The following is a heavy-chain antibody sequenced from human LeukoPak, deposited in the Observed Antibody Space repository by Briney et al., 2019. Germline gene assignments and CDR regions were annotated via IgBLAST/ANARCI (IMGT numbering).Heavy chain of an antibody. V-gene: IGHV3-23*01. CDR3: AKDSMNSYGFSESYYFDY. CDR2: ISGSGGST. D-gene: IGHD5-18*01. CDR1: GFTISSYA. J-gene: IGHJ4*02. Sequence: GGSLRLSCAASGFTISSYAMSWVRQAPGKGLEWVSAISGSGGSTYYADPVKGRFTISRDNSKNTLYLQMNSLGAEDTAVYYCAKDSMNSYGFSESYYFDYWGQGTLVTVSS.